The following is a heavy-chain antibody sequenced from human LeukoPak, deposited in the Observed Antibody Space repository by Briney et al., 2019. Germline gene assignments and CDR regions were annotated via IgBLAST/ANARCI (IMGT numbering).Heavy chain of an antibody. D-gene: IGHD5-24*01. J-gene: IGHJ2*01. CDR3: ARWLQPRPYWYFDL. V-gene: IGHV4-59*01. CDR1: GGSFSSYY. Sequence: PSETLSLTCTVSGGSFSSYYWSWIRQPPGKGLEWIGYIYYSGSTNYNPSLKSRVTISVDTSKNQSSLKLSSVTAADTAVYYCARWLQPRPYWYFDLWGRGTLVTVSS. CDR2: IYYSGST.